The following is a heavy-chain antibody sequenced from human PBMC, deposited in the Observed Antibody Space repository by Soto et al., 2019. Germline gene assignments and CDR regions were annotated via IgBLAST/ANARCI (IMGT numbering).Heavy chain of an antibody. J-gene: IGHJ4*02. Sequence: GGSLRLSCAASGFTFSSYGMHWVRQAPGKGLEWVAVIWYDGSNKYYADSVKGRFTISRDNSKNTLYLQMNSLRAEDTAVYYCARDSDNYYDSSGYLPYWGQGTLVTVSS. CDR3: ARDSDNYYDSSGYLPY. V-gene: IGHV3-33*01. CDR1: GFTFSSYG. CDR2: IWYDGSNK. D-gene: IGHD3-22*01.